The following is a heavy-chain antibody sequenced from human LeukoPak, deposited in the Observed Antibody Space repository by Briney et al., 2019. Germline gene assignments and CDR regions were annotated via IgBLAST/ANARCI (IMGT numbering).Heavy chain of an antibody. J-gene: IGHJ4*02. Sequence: SVKVSCKASGGTFSSYAISWVRQAPGQGLEWMGGIIPIFGTANYAQKFQGRVTITADESTSTAYMELSSLRSEDTDVYYCAREGSVAVAGSYFDYWGQGTLVTVSS. CDR1: GGTFSSYA. V-gene: IGHV1-69*13. D-gene: IGHD6-19*01. CDR2: IIPIFGTA. CDR3: AREGSVAVAGSYFDY.